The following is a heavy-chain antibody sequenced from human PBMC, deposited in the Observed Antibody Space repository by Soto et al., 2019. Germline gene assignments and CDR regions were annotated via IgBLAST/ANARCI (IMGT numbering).Heavy chain of an antibody. CDR1: GYNLTDLS. J-gene: IGHJ4*02. CDR3: ATVILSMIPLDY. D-gene: IGHD3-16*01. CDR2: SDPGDGKT. V-gene: IGHV1-24*01. Sequence: GASVKVSCKVSGYNLTDLSIHWVRQAPGKGLEWMGGSDPGDGKTLYAEEFQGRVAMTEDTSTDIAYMELSSLRSEDTAVYYCATVILSMIPLDYWGQGTLVTVSS.